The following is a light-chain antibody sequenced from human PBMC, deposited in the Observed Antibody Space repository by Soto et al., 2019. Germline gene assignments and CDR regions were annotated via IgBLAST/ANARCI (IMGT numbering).Light chain of an antibody. CDR3: NSYRTVSTYV. CDR2: DVG. Sequence: QSALTQPASVSGSPGQSITIACTGTSSDIGGYNFVSWYQQHPGKAPKLLIYDVGNRPSGVSNRFSGSKSGNTASLTISGLQYEDEAHYYCNSYRTVSTYVFGTGTKVTV. CDR1: SSDIGGYNF. J-gene: IGLJ1*01. V-gene: IGLV2-14*01.